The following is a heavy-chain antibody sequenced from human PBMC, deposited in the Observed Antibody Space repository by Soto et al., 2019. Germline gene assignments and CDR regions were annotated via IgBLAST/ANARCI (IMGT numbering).Heavy chain of an antibody. CDR3: AHRVLRTFFGLVITTAIYFDF. Sequence: QITLNESGPPVVRPTETLTLTCRFSGFSLTTSGVGVRWIRQSPGKAPEWLALIYWDDDKRYSASLKSRPTITKDTSKNRVVLTVSDLDPTDTATYYCAHRVLRTFFGLVITTAIYFDFWGQGTPVAVSS. J-gene: IGHJ4*02. CDR2: IYWDDDK. D-gene: IGHD3-3*01. CDR1: GFSLTTSGVG. V-gene: IGHV2-5*02.